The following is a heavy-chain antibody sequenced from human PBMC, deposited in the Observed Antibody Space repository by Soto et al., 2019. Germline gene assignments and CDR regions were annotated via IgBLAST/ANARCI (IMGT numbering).Heavy chain of an antibody. CDR3: ARGLYDILTGYMDAFDI. J-gene: IGHJ3*02. V-gene: IGHV1-69*13. CDR2: ITPIFGTA. D-gene: IGHD3-9*01. Sequence: SVKVSCXASGGTFSIYAVIWVRQAPGQGLEWMGGITPIFGTANYAQKFQGRVTITADESTSTAYMELSSLRSEDTAVYYCARGLYDILTGYMDAFDIWGQGTMVTVSS. CDR1: GGTFSIYA.